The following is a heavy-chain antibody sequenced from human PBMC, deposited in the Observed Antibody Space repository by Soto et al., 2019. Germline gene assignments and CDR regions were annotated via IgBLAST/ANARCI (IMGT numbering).Heavy chain of an antibody. CDR3: ASTSRWLAFDY. J-gene: IGHJ4*02. CDR1: GGSISNYY. Sequence: SETLSLTCTVSGGSISNYYWSWIRQPPGKGLEWIGYIYYSGSTNYNPALKSRVTVSVDTSKNQFSLELNSVTAADTAVYYCASTSRWLAFDYWGQGALVTVSS. V-gene: IGHV4-59*08. CDR2: IYYSGST. D-gene: IGHD2-21*01.